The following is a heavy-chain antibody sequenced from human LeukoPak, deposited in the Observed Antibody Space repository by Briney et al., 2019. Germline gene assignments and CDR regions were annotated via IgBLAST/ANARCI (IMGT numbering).Heavy chain of an antibody. CDR2: ISGSGGST. Sequence: GGSLRLSCAASGFTFSSSAMSWVRQVPGKGLEWVSAISGSGGSTYYADSVKGRFTISRDNSKNTLYLQMSSLRAEDTAVYYCAKGPSRNIAAVGTDYWGQGTLVTVSS. J-gene: IGHJ4*02. CDR1: GFTFSSSA. D-gene: IGHD6-13*01. CDR3: AKGPSRNIAAVGTDY. V-gene: IGHV3-23*01.